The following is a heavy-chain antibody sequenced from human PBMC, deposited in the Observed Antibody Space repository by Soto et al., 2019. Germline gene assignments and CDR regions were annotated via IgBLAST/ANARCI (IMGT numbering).Heavy chain of an antibody. V-gene: IGHV2-5*02. Sequence: QITLKESGPTLVQPTQTLTLTCTCSGFSLSTTGVGVGWIRQPPGKALEWLALIHWDDDKRYSPSLKSRLTITNNDTRNQVVLTMATNVDVDSATFYCVHFRRDGYNNRTYYYYYGLDVWGQGTTVTVSS. CDR3: VHFRRDGYNNRTYYYYYGLDV. D-gene: IGHD6-25*01. CDR1: GFSLSTTGVG. CDR2: IHWDDDK. J-gene: IGHJ6*02.